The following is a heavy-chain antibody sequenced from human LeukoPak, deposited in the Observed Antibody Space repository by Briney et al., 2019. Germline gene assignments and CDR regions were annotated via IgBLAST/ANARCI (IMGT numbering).Heavy chain of an antibody. J-gene: IGHJ4*02. Sequence: GGSLRLSCAASGFTFSSYWMSWVRQAPGKGLEWVANIKQDGSEKFYVDSVKGRFTVSRDNAKNSLYLQMNSLRAEDTAVYYCAGASGGERYWGQGTLVTVSS. V-gene: IGHV3-7*04. CDR3: AGASGGERY. CDR2: IKQDGSEK. CDR1: GFTFSSYW. D-gene: IGHD3-10*01.